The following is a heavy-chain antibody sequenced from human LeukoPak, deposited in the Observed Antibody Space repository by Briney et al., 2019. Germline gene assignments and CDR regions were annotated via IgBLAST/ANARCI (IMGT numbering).Heavy chain of an antibody. CDR3: AIMHPYYDGSGYWVQ. CDR1: GFTFSSYA. D-gene: IGHD3-22*01. J-gene: IGHJ4*02. CDR2: ISTSGGSS. V-gene: IGHV3-23*01. Sequence: PGESLRLSCAASGFTFSSYAMSWVRQAPGKGLEWVSGISTSGGSSSYADSVKGRFTISRDNPRNTLYMRMNSLRAEDTALYYCAIMHPYYDGSGYWVQWGQGTLVTVSS.